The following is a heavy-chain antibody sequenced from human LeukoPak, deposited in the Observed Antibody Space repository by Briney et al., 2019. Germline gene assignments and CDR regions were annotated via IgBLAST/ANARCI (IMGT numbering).Heavy chain of an antibody. V-gene: IGHV3-23*01. D-gene: IGHD3-22*01. J-gene: IGHJ4*02. CDR1: GFTFSNYA. CDR2: ISGGGSST. Sequence: GGSLRLSCVASGFTFSNYAMYWVRQAPGKGLEWVSSISGGGSSTYYADSVKGRFTISRDSSKNTLYLQMNSLRAEDTALYYCAREVSEGFDFWGQGTLVTVSS. CDR3: AREVSEGFDF.